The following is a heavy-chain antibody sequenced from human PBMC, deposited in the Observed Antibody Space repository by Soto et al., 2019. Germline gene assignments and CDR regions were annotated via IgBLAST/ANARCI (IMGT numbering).Heavy chain of an antibody. J-gene: IGHJ5*02. CDR3: ACSAAPSNYWFDP. CDR2: INHSGST. V-gene: IGHV4-34*01. D-gene: IGHD2-2*01. CDR1: GGSFSGYY. Sequence: SETLSLTCAVYGGSFSGYYWSWIRQPPGKGLEWIGEINHSGSTNYNPSLKSRVTISVDTSKNQFSLKLSSVTAADTAVYYCACSAAPSNYWFDPWGQGTLVTVSS.